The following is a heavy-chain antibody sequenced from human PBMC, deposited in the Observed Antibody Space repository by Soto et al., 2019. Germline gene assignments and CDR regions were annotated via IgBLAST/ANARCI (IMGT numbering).Heavy chain of an antibody. CDR1: GGSISSSSYY. V-gene: IGHV4-39*01. Sequence: QLQLQESGPGLVKPSETLSLTCTVSGGSISSSSYYWGWIRQPPGKGLEWIGSIYYSGSTYYNPSDKKLVTISVDTSKNQFSLKLSAVTAADAAVYYCARYYDSSGYYYVPNFDYWGQGTLVTVAS. J-gene: IGHJ4*02. CDR3: ARYYDSSGYYYVPNFDY. CDR2: IYYSGST. D-gene: IGHD3-22*01.